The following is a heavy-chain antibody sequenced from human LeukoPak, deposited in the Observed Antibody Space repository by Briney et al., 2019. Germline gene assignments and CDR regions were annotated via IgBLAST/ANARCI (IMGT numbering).Heavy chain of an antibody. V-gene: IGHV3-30*02. CDR3: AKGARVAVAGGFDY. CDR1: GFTVSSYW. D-gene: IGHD6-19*01. J-gene: IGHJ4*02. CDR2: IRYDGSNK. Sequence: PGGSLRLSCAASGFTVSSYWMSWVRQARGKGLEWVAFIRYDGSNKYYADSVKGRFTISRDNSKNTLYLQMDSLRAEDTAVYYCAKGARVAVAGGFDYWGQGTLVTVSS.